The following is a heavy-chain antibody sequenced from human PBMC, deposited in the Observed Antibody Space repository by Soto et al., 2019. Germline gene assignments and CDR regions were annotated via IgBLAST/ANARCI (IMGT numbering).Heavy chain of an antibody. D-gene: IGHD3-10*01. CDR3: ARVWLPLGLGYFHY. V-gene: IGHV6-1*01. CDR1: GDIVSNNSVA. Sequence: PSQTLSLTFAISGDIVSNNSVAWNWIRQSPSRCLEWLVRTYYRSNWYNDYAASLKSRISINADTSRNQFSLQLNSVTPEDTAVYYCARVWLPLGLGYFHYWGQGTLVTVS. CDR2: TYYRSNWYN. J-gene: IGHJ4*02.